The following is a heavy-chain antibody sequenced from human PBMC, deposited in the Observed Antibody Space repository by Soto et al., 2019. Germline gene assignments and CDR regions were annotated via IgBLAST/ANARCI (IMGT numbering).Heavy chain of an antibody. J-gene: IGHJ4*02. CDR1: GFTFSSYA. CDR3: AKDLMRFGGVIVLFDY. Sequence: EVQLLESGGGLVQPGGSLRLSCAASGFTFSSYAMSWVRQAPGKGLEWVSAISGSGGSTYYADSVKGRFTISRDNSKNTLYLQMNSLRAEDTAVYYCAKDLMRFGGVIVLFDYWGQGTLVTVSS. V-gene: IGHV3-23*01. CDR2: ISGSGGST. D-gene: IGHD3-16*02.